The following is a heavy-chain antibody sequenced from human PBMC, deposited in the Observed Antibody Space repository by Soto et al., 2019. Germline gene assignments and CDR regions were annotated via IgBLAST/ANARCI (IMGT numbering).Heavy chain of an antibody. V-gene: IGHV4-61*08. CDR2: IYDSGST. J-gene: IGHJ6*02. CDR1: GSSLHIGGYS. CDR3: AREGSSSLMDV. Sequence: XETLVLSFTVAGSSLHIGGYSWSWVRQPPGKGLEWIGYIYDSGSTNYNPSLKVRVTISVDTSKNQFSLKLSSVTAADTDVCYCAREGSSSLMDVWGQGTTVTVSS. D-gene: IGHD6-13*01.